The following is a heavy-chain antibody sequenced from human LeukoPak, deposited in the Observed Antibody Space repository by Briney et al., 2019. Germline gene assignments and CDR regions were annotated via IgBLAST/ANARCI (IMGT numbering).Heavy chain of an antibody. V-gene: IGHV1-2*06. D-gene: IGHD2-15*01. Sequence: ASVKVSCKASGGTFISYAISWVRQAPGQGLEWMGRINPNSGGTNYAQKFQGRVTMTRDTSISTAYMELSRLRSDDTAVYYCARSRENCSGGSCYNWFDPWGQGTLVTVSS. J-gene: IGHJ5*02. CDR1: GGTFISYA. CDR2: INPNSGGT. CDR3: ARSRENCSGGSCYNWFDP.